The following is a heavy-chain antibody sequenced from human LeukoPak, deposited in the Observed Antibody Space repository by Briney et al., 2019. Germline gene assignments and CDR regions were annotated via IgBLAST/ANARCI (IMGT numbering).Heavy chain of an antibody. CDR3: ARVSVAGTGPDY. Sequence: SETLSLTCTVSGGSVSSSNYYWSWIRQPPGKGLEWVGFFSYNVHSDCNPSLKSRVTISVDTSKNQFSLRLTSVTAADAAIYYCARVSVAGTGPDYWGQGTLVTVSS. J-gene: IGHJ4*02. CDR1: GGSVSSSNYY. V-gene: IGHV4-61*01. D-gene: IGHD6-19*01. CDR2: FSYNVHS.